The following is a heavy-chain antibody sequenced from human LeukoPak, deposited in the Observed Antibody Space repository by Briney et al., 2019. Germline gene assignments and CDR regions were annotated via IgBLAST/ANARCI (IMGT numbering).Heavy chain of an antibody. Sequence: SVNVSCKASGFTFTSSAVQWVRQARGQRLEWIGWIVVGSGNTNYAQKFQERVTITRDMSTSTAYMELSSLRSEDTAVYYCAATTPVGATTTPVEPLFDYWGQGTLVTVSS. CDR1: GFTFTSSA. V-gene: IGHV1-58*01. D-gene: IGHD1-26*01. CDR3: AATTPVGATTTPVEPLFDY. CDR2: IVVGSGNT. J-gene: IGHJ4*02.